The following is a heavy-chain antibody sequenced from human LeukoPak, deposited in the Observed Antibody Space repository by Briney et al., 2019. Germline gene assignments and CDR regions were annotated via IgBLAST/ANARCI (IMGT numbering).Heavy chain of an antibody. J-gene: IGHJ4*02. Sequence: PSETLSLTCTVSGGSISSGGYYWSWIRQPPGRGLEWIGYIYHSGSTYYNPSLKSRVTISVDRSKNQFSLKLSSVTAADTAVYYCASLKDYYDSSGRFYWGQGTLVTVSS. CDR2: IYHSGST. D-gene: IGHD3-22*01. CDR1: GGSISSGGYY. V-gene: IGHV4-30-2*01. CDR3: ASLKDYYDSSGRFY.